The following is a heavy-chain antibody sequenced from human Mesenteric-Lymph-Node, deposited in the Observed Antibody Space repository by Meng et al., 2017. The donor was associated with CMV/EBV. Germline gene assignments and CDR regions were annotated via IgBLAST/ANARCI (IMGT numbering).Heavy chain of an antibody. CDR2: INPIVGDP. V-gene: IGHV1-2*02. Sequence: SENTFVGYYVHWVRQAPGQGLEWMGWINPIVGDPSYAQKFQGRVTLTRDTSITTAYLELSNLKSDDTAVYYCARTPTGYRRGYFDFWGQGTLVTVSS. CDR1: ENTFVGYY. D-gene: IGHD3-16*02. CDR3: ARTPTGYRRGYFDF. J-gene: IGHJ4*02.